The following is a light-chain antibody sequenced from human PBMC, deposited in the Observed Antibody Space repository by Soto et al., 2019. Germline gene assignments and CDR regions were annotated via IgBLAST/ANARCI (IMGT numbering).Light chain of an antibody. CDR3: PHSYMDPIT. CDR2: DAS. J-gene: IGKJ5*01. V-gene: IGKV1-39*01. CDR1: QIISTY. Sequence: IQITQSPSSLSASVGNRFSITCRASQIISTYLNCYQKKPGKAPNLLIYDASRLQSGVASRFSGSGGGTDFTLSISSVQPEDFATYFCPHSYMDPITFGQGTRLEIK.